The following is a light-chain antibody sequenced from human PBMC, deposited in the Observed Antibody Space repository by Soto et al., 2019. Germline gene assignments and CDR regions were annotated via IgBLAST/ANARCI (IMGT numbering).Light chain of an antibody. Sequence: QSVLTQPPSVSGAPGQRVTISCTGSSSNIGAGYDVHWYQQLPGTAPKVLIYSNNNRPSGVPDRFSGSKSGTSASLAITGLQAEDEADYYCQSYDSSLSAWVFGGRTKLTVL. CDR1: SSNIGAGYD. J-gene: IGLJ3*02. V-gene: IGLV1-40*01. CDR3: QSYDSSLSAWV. CDR2: SNN.